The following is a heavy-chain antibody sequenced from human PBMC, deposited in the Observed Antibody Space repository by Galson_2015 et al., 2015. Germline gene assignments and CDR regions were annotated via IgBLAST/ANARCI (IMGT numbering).Heavy chain of an antibody. J-gene: IGHJ6*02. Sequence: SLRLSCAASGFTFSSYWMSWARQAPGKGLEWVANIKQDGSEKYYADSVKGRFTISRDNAKNSLYLQMNSLRAEDTAVYYCARVGWGGTPGSKYYYYYYGMDVWGQGTTVTVSS. D-gene: IGHD1-26*01. CDR3: ARVGWGGTPGSKYYYYYYGMDV. CDR2: IKQDGSEK. CDR1: GFTFSSYW. V-gene: IGHV3-7*03.